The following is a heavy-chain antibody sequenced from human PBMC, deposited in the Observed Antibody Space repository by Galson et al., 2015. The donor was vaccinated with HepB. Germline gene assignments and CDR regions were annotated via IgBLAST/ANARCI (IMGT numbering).Heavy chain of an antibody. V-gene: IGHV1-58*02. CDR2: IVVGSGNT. D-gene: IGHD3-10*01. CDR1: GFTFTSSA. Sequence: SVKVSCKASGFTFTSSAMQWVRQARGQRLEWIGWIVVGSGNTNYAQKFQERVTITRDMSTSTAYMELSSLRSEDTAVYYCAAPSPRYYGSEDDDAFDIWGQGTMVTVSS. CDR3: AAPSPRYYGSEDDDAFDI. J-gene: IGHJ3*02.